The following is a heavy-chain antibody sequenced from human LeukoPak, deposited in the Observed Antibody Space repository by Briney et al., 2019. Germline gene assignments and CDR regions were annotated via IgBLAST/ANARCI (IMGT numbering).Heavy chain of an antibody. CDR1: GFTFSSYW. V-gene: IGHV3-74*01. CDR2: INSDGSST. J-gene: IGHJ3*02. CDR3: AKDLWVVVITTDAFDI. Sequence: PGGSLRLPCAASGFTFSSYWMHWVRQAPGKGLVWVSRINSDGSSTSYGDSVKGRFTISRDSAKNTLYLEMNSLRAEDTAVYYCAKDLWVVVITTDAFDIWGQGTMVTVSS. D-gene: IGHD3-22*01.